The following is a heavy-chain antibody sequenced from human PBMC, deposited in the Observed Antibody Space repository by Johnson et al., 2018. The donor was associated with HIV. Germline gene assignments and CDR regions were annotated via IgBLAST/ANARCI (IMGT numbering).Heavy chain of an antibody. J-gene: IGHJ3*02. D-gene: IGHD4-11*01. CDR1: GFTFRSHA. V-gene: IGHV3-30-3*01. CDR3: ARSYSTSWNASDI. Sequence: VESGGGVVQPGRSLRLSCAASGFTFRSHAMHWVRQAPGKGLEWVAVISYDGNNKFQADSVKGRFTISRDNSKNTLYLQMNSLRAEDTAVYYCARSYSTSWNASDIWGQGTMVTVSS. CDR2: ISYDGNNK.